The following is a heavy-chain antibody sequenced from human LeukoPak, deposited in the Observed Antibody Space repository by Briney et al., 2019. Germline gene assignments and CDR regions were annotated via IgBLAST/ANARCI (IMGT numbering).Heavy chain of an antibody. CDR1: GFTFSNYW. Sequence: PGGSLRLSCVGSGFTFSNYWMNWVRQAPGKGLEWVANINPDGSEEHYVDSVKGRFTISRDNAKNSLHLQMSSLQVEDTAVYYCARAPVAYGLDVWGQGTTVTVS. D-gene: IGHD1-14*01. J-gene: IGHJ6*02. V-gene: IGHV3-7*01. CDR2: INPDGSEE. CDR3: ARAPVAYGLDV.